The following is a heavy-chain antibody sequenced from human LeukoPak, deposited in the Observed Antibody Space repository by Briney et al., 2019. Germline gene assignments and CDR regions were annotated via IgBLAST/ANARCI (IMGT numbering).Heavy chain of an antibody. D-gene: IGHD2-8*02. CDR2: IKQDGSER. J-gene: IGHJ4*02. CDR1: GFTFSRHW. Sequence: GWSLRLTCATYGFTFSRHWMTWVRQAPGKGPEWVANIKQDGSERYYVHSVRGRFTISRDNAKNALYLQMNSLRAEDTAVYYCARDGGHSTDLDYWGQGIRDSVSS. V-gene: IGHV3-7*01. CDR3: ARDGGHSTDLDY.